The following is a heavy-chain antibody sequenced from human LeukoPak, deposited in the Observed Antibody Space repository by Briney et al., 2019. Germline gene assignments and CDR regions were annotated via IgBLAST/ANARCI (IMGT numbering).Heavy chain of an antibody. J-gene: IGHJ4*02. Sequence: PSGSLRRSCAASRFTISSYTLSWVRRDPGHGLEWVSAIICSGGNTYYAASVKGRFTISRDNSKNTLYLQLNSLRAEDTAVYYCAKLSGIVPDYWGQGTLVTVS. V-gene: IGHV3-23*01. CDR3: AKLSGIVPDY. D-gene: IGHD1-26*01. CDR1: RFTISSYT. CDR2: IICSGGNT.